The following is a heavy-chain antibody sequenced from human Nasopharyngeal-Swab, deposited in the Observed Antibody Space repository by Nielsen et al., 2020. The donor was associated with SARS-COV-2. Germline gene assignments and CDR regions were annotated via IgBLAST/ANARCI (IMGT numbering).Heavy chain of an antibody. V-gene: IGHV3-53*01. CDR3: ARSYSGSYYGMDV. D-gene: IGHD1-26*01. J-gene: IGHJ6*02. Sequence: GESLKISCAASGFTVSSNYMSWVRQAPGKGLEWVSVIYSGGSTYYADSVKGRFTISRDNSKNTLYLQMNSLRAEDTAVYYCARSYSGSYYGMDVWGQGTTVTVSS. CDR2: IYSGGST. CDR1: GFTVSSNY.